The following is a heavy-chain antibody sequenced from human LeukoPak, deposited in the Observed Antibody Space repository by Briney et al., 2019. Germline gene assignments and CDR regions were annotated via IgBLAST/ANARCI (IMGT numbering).Heavy chain of an antibody. J-gene: IGHJ4*02. V-gene: IGHV4-34*01. CDR3: ARATRGGEYYDSSGYCLVDY. Sequence: SETLSLSCAVYGGSFSGYYWSWIRQPPGKGLEWIGEINHSGSTNYNPSLKSRVTISVDTSKNQLSLKLSSVTAADTAVYYCARATRGGEYYDSSGYCLVDYWGQGTLVTVSS. CDR1: GGSFSGYY. D-gene: IGHD3-22*01. CDR2: INHSGST.